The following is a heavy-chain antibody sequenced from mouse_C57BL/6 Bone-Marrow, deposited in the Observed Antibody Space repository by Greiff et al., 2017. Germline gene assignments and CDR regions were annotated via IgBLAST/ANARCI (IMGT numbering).Heavy chain of an antibody. CDR1: GFSLTSYG. CDR3: ARNWYGSSPAWFAY. J-gene: IGHJ3*01. V-gene: IGHV2-2*01. D-gene: IGHD1-1*01. CDR2: IWSGGST. Sequence: VMLVESGPGLVQPSQSLSITCTVSGFSLTSYGVHWVRQSPGKGLEWLGVIWSGGSTDYNAAFISRLSISKDNSKSQVFFKMNSLQADDTAIYYCARNWYGSSPAWFAYWGQGTLVTVSA.